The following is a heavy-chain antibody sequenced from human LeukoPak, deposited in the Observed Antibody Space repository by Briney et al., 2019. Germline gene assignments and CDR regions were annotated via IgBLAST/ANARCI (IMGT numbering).Heavy chain of an antibody. D-gene: IGHD3-10*01. V-gene: IGHV1-58*01. CDR1: GFTFTSSA. J-gene: IGHJ4*02. Sequence: SVKVSCKASGFTFTSSAVQWVRQAREQRLEWIGWIVVGSGNTNYAQKFQERVTITRDMSTSTAYMELSSLRSEDTAVYYCAAVPHYMVRGVIRNDYWGQGTLVTVSS. CDR2: IVVGSGNT. CDR3: AAVPHYMVRGVIRNDY.